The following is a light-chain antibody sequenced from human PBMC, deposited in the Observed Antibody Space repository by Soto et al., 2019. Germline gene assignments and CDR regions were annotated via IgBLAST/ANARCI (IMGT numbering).Light chain of an antibody. V-gene: IGKV1-5*01. CDR2: DAS. Sequence: DIQMTQSPSTLSASVGDRVTITCRASQSINTWLAWYQQKPGKAPNLLIYDASNLESGVPSRFSGSVSGREFTLTISSLQPEDSATYYCQQYNSRSRAFGQGTKVEIK. J-gene: IGKJ1*01. CDR3: QQYNSRSRA. CDR1: QSINTW.